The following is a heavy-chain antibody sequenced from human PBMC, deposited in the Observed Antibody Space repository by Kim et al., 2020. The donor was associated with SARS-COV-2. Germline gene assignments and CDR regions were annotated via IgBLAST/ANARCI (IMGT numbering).Heavy chain of an antibody. CDR2: ISSSSSYT. V-gene: IGHV3-11*06. J-gene: IGHJ6*02. D-gene: IGHD6-13*01. Sequence: GGSLRLSCAASGFTFSDYYMSWIRQAPGKGLEWVSYISSSSSYTNYADSVKGRFTISRDNAKNSLYLQMNSLRAEDTAVYYCARALRGSSWYDYYGMDVWGQGTTVTVSS. CDR1: GFTFSDYY. CDR3: ARALRGSSWYDYYGMDV.